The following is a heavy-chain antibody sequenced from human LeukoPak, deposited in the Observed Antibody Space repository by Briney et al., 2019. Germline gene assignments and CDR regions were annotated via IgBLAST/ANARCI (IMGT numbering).Heavy chain of an antibody. CDR1: GYTFTSYG. V-gene: IGHV1-18*01. CDR3: ARAYYDFWSGYPQNAFDI. J-gene: IGHJ3*02. Sequence: GASVKVSCKASGYTFTSYGISWVRQAPGQGLEWMGWISAYNGNTNYAQKLQGRVTMTTDTSTSTAYMELRSLRSDDTAVYYCARAYYDFWSGYPQNAFDIWGQGTMVTVSS. CDR2: ISAYNGNT. D-gene: IGHD3-3*01.